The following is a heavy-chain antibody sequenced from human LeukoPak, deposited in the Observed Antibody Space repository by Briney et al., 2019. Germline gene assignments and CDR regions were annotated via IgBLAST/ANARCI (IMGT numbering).Heavy chain of an antibody. J-gene: IGHJ4*02. CDR3: ATGIVTGTSR. V-gene: IGHV3-15*01. Sequence: GGSLRLSCAVSRLTFSNAWPSWVRQAPGKGLEWVGRIKSKAEGETKEYAASVKGRFTISRDDSKSRLYLQMSSLKTEDTAVYYCATGIVTGTSRWGQGTLVAVSS. CDR2: IKSKAEGETK. CDR1: RLTFSNAW. D-gene: IGHD1-20*01.